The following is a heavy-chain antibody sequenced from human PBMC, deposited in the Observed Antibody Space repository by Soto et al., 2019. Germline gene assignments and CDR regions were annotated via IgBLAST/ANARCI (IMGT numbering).Heavy chain of an antibody. V-gene: IGHV3-23*01. D-gene: IGHD4-17*01. Sequence: EVQVLESGGGLVQPGGSLRLSCASSGFTFSTYGMSWVRQAPGKGLEWVSSVSYTGDTTYYADSVKGRFTISRDNSKNTVYLQMNSLRTEDTATYYCASTDYGGDGQDYWGPGTLVTVSS. J-gene: IGHJ4*02. CDR2: VSYTGDTT. CDR1: GFTFSTYG. CDR3: ASTDYGGDGQDY.